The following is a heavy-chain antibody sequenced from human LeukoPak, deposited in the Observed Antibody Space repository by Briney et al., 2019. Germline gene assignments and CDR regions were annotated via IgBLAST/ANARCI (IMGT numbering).Heavy chain of an antibody. Sequence: ASVKVSCKASGYTFSDYYMHWVRQAPGQGLEWMGWINPNSGGTNYAQKFQGRDTMTRDTSISTAYMELGRLRSDDTAVYYCARPIAPYEKNWFDPWGQGTLVTVSS. D-gene: IGHD6-13*01. CDR1: GYTFSDYY. J-gene: IGHJ5*02. CDR3: ARPIAPYEKNWFDP. CDR2: INPNSGGT. V-gene: IGHV1-2*02.